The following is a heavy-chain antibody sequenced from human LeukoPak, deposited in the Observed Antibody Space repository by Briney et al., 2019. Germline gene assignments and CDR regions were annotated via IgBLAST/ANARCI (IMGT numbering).Heavy chain of an antibody. CDR1: GFTFSSYG. J-gene: IGHJ4*02. V-gene: IGHV3-33*06. CDR2: IWYDGSNK. CDR3: AKGTDYFDPLRSFDF. Sequence: GGSLRLSCAASGFTFSSYGMHWVRQTPGKGLEWVAVIWYDGSNKYYADSVKGRFTISRDNSKNTLYLQMNGLRAEDTAVYYCAKGTDYFDPLRSFDFWGQGTLVTVSS. D-gene: IGHD3-22*01.